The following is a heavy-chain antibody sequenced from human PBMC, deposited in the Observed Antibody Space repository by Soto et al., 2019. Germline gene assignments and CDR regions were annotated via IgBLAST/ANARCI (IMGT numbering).Heavy chain of an antibody. CDR2: ISYDGSNK. J-gene: IGHJ4*02. D-gene: IGHD2-21*01. V-gene: IGHV3-30*18. CDR3: EKDQAYSGRWGSLDY. CDR1: GFTFSSYG. Sequence: QVQLVESGGGVVQPGRSLRLSCAASGFTFSSYGMHWVRQAPGKGLEWVAVISYDGSNKYYADSVKGRFTISRDNSKNTLYLQMNSLRAEDTAVYYCEKDQAYSGRWGSLDYWGQGALVTVSS.